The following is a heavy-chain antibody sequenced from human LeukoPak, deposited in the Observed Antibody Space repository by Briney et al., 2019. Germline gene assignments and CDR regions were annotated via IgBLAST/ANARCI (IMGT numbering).Heavy chain of an antibody. CDR2: ISSSSSYI. V-gene: IGHV3-21*01. J-gene: IGHJ4*02. Sequence: PGGSLRLSCAASGFTFSSYSMNWVRQAPGKGLEWVSSISSSSSYIYYADSVKGRFTIPRDNAKNSLYLQMNSLRAEDTAVYYCARGGYSSSWYEVFDYWGQGTLVTVSS. D-gene: IGHD6-13*01. CDR1: GFTFSSYS. CDR3: ARGGYSSSWYEVFDY.